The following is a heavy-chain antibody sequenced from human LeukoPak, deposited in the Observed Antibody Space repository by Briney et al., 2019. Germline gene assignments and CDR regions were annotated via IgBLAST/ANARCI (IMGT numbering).Heavy chain of an antibody. CDR3: ASICSGGSCYTRNFDY. CDR2: IKPNSAGT. D-gene: IGHD2-15*01. CDR1: GYTFTGYY. Sequence: GASVKVSCKASGYTFTGYYMHWVRQAPGQRLEWMGRIKPNSAGTNFAQKFQGRVTMTRDTSISTAYMELSRLRSDDTAVYYCASICSGGSCYTRNFDYWGQGTLVTVSS. J-gene: IGHJ4*02. V-gene: IGHV1-2*06.